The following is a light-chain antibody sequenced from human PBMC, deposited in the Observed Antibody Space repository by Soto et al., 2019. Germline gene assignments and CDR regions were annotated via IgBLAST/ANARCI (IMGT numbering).Light chain of an antibody. CDR2: AAS. CDR3: QQTTSFPLT. Sequence: DLQMTQSPSFVSASVGDRVTITCRASQGISSWLAWDQHRPGRAPKLLIHAASNLESGLPSRFSGSGSGTDFTLTISSLQPEDFATYYCQQTTSFPLTFGGGTKVEIK. CDR1: QGISSW. J-gene: IGKJ4*01. V-gene: IGKV1-12*01.